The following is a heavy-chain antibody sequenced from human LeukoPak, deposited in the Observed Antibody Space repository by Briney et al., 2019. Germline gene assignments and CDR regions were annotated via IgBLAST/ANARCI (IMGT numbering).Heavy chain of an antibody. CDR3: ARADRITMVRGPRGWFDP. J-gene: IGHJ5*02. V-gene: IGHV1-2*02. D-gene: IGHD3-10*01. Sequence: ASVKVSCKASGYTFTGYYMHWVRQAPGQGLEWMGWINPNSGGTNYAQKFQGRVTMTRDTSISTAYMELSRLRSDDTAVYYCARADRITMVRGPRGWFDPWGQGTLVTVSS. CDR2: INPNSGGT. CDR1: GYTFTGYY.